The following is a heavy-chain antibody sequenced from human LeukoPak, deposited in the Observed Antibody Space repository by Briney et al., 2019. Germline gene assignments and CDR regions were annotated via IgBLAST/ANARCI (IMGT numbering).Heavy chain of an antibody. CDR3: AVDNDSTGYYFSMDV. CDR1: GGSISSYY. V-gene: IGHV4-59*01. D-gene: IGHD3-22*01. CDR2: IYYSGST. J-gene: IGHJ6*03. Sequence: SETLSLTCTVSGGSISSYYWSWIRQPPGKGLEWIGYIYYSGSTNYNPSLKSRVTISVDTSKNHFSLKLSSVTAADTAVYYCAVDNDSTGYYFSMDVWGKGTTVTVSS.